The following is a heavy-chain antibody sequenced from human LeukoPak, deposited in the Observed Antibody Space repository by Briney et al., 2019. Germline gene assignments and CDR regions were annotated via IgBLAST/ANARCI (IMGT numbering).Heavy chain of an antibody. CDR2: IWYDGGNK. CDR1: GFTFSSYG. J-gene: IGHJ4*02. CDR3: ARDEIYYGSGSLGVDY. V-gene: IGHV3-33*01. Sequence: GGSLRLSCAASGFTFSSYGMHWVRQAPGTGLEWVGVIWYDGGNKYYADSVKGRVTISRDKSKSTLYLQMNSLRAEDTAGYYCARDEIYYGSGSLGVDYWRQGTLVTVSS. D-gene: IGHD3-10*01.